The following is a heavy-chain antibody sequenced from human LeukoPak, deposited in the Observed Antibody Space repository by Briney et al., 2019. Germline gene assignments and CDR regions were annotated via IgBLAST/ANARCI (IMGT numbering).Heavy chain of an antibody. CDR2: ISSNRGRT. V-gene: IGHV3-64*01. Sequence: GGSLRLSCAASRFTFSRYAMHWVRQARGKGLEYVSAISSNRGRTYYENSVKGRFTISRDNSKNTLYIQMGSLTAEDMAVYYCVRDLDLGGYSSFEYWGQGTLVTVSS. CDR1: RFTFSRYA. D-gene: IGHD4-23*01. J-gene: IGHJ4*02. CDR3: VRDLDLGGYSSFEY.